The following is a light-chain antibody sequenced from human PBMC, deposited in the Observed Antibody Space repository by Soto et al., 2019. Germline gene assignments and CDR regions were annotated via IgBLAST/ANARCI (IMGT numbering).Light chain of an antibody. J-gene: IGLJ1*01. CDR3: SSYTTSSTYV. CDR1: YSVVGAYTY. CDR2: GVS. Sequence: QSVLTQPASVSGSPGQSITISCTGTYSVVGAYTYVSWYQHHPGKAPKLMVSGVSNRPSGVSDRFSGSKSGNTASLTISGLQAEDEADYYCSSYTTSSTYVFGTGTKVTVL. V-gene: IGLV2-14*03.